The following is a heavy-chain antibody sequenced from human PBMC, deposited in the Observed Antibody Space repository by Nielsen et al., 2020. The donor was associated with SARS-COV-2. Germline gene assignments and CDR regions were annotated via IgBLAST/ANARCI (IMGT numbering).Heavy chain of an antibody. D-gene: IGHD4-17*01. V-gene: IGHV4-34*01. CDR3: ARGGIDYGDYVGNYYYYGMDV. J-gene: IGHJ6*02. CDR2: INHSGST. CDR1: GGSISGYY. Sequence: SETLSLTCTVSGGSISGYYWSWIRQPPGKGLEWIGEINHSGSTNYNPSLKSRVTISVDTSKNQFSLKLSSVTAADTAVYYCARGGIDYGDYVGNYYYYGMDVWGQGTTVTVSS.